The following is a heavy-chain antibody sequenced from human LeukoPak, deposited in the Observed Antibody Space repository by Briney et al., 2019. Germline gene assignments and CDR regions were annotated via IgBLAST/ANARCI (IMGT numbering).Heavy chain of an antibody. CDR3: ARRVAGLFAASVDV. CDR1: GGSISSSSCY. D-gene: IGHD6-19*01. J-gene: IGHJ6*02. Sequence: SETLSLTCTVSGGSISSSSCYWGWIRQPPGKGLEWIGSMYYSGSAYYNPSLKSRVTISVDTSKNQFSLKLSSVTAADTAVYYCARRVAGLFAASVDVWGQGTTVTVSS. CDR2: MYYSGSA. V-gene: IGHV4-39*01.